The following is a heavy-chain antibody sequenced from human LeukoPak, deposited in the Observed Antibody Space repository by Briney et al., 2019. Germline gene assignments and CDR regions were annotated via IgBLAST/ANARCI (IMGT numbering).Heavy chain of an antibody. D-gene: IGHD3-16*01. CDR3: ARDDALGDNALDI. V-gene: IGHV3-21*01. Sequence: GGSLRLSCAASGFPFSTHSLSWVRQAPGKGLEWVSSISAGGDFMYYGDSVKGRFTMSRDNSKNTLFLQMNSLRAEDTAVYYCARDDALGDNALDIWGQGTMVTVSS. CDR1: GFPFSTHS. J-gene: IGHJ3*02. CDR2: ISAGGDFM.